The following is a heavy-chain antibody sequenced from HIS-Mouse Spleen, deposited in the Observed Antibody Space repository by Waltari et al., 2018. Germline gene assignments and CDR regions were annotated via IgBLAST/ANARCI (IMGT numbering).Heavy chain of an antibody. CDR3: AKRKDYDILTGPNDY. D-gene: IGHD3-9*01. V-gene: IGHV3-23*01. CDR1: GFTFSSYA. CDR2: ISGSGGST. Sequence: EVQLLESGGGLVQPGGSLRLSCASSGFTFSSYAMSWVRQARGKGLEWVSAISGSGGSTYYADSVKGRFTISRDNSKNTLYLQMNSLRAEDTAVYYCAKRKDYDILTGPNDYWGQGTLVTVSS. J-gene: IGHJ4*02.